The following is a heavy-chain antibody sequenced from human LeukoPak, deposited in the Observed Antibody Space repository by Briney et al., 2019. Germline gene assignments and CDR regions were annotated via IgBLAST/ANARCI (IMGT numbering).Heavy chain of an antibody. V-gene: IGHV4-39*01. CDR2: INYSGNT. Sequence: PSETLSLTCNVSGGSIRGYYWSWIRQPPGKGLEWIGSINYSGNTYYNPSLKSRVTISVDTSKSQFFLKLSSVTAADTAVYYCARQKWITMVRGVINWFDPWGQGTLVTVSS. CDR3: ARQKWITMVRGVINWFDP. CDR1: GGSIRGYY. D-gene: IGHD3-10*01. J-gene: IGHJ5*02.